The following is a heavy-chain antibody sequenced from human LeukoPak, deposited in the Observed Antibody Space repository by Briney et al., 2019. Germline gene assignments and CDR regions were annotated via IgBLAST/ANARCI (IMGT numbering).Heavy chain of an antibody. J-gene: IGHJ4*02. CDR1: GFTFSSYA. CDR3: AKRAEYSSVYYFDY. Sequence: GASLRLSCAAPGFTFSSYAMSWVRQAPGKGLEWVSAISGSGGSTYYADSVKGRFTISRDNSKNTLYLQMNSLRAEDTAVYYCAKRAEYSSVYYFDYWGQGTLVAVSS. D-gene: IGHD6-19*01. CDR2: ISGSGGST. V-gene: IGHV3-23*01.